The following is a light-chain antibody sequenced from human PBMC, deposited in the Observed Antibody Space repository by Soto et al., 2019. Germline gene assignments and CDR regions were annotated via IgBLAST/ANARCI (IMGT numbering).Light chain of an antibody. CDR2: DAS. CDR1: QSVSSN. J-gene: IGKJ1*01. V-gene: IGKV3-15*01. Sequence: EIVMTQSPATLSASPGERATLSCRASQSVSSNLAWYQQNPGRAPRLLVYDASTRATGIPARFSGSGAGTEFTLTISSLQSEDVADYDCQQYNDWPRTFGQGTKVEIK. CDR3: QQYNDWPRT.